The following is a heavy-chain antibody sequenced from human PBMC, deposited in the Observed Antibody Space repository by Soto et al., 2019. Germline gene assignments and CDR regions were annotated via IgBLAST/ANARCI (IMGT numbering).Heavy chain of an antibody. D-gene: IGHD2-15*01. CDR1: GDTFTTYA. CDR2: INGGNGDT. Sequence: SVKVSCEASGDTFTTYAMHWVRQAPGQRLEWMGWINGGNGDTKYSQKFQGRVTITRDTSASTAYMELSSLRSEDTAAYYCARGCTGGSCYYMGVWGKGTTVTVSS. J-gene: IGHJ6*03. V-gene: IGHV1-3*01. CDR3: ARGCTGGSCYYMGV.